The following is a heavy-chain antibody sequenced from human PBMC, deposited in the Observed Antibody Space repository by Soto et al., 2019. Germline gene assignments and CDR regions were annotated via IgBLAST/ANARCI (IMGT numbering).Heavy chain of an antibody. CDR2: INHSGST. CDR1: GGSFSCYY. V-gene: IGHV4-34*01. D-gene: IGHD2-2*01. Sequence: SETLSLTCAVYGGSFSCYYWSWIRQPPGMGLEWIGEINHSGSTNYNPSLKSRITISVDTSKNQFSLKLSPVTAADTAVYYCARGEIVIVPATSYYYYYMDVWGKGTPVTVSS. CDR3: ARGEIVIVPATSYYYYYMDV. J-gene: IGHJ6*03.